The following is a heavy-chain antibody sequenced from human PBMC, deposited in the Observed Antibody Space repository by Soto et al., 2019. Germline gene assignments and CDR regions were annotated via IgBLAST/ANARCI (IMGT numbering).Heavy chain of an antibody. CDR2: VRQDGSVK. CDR3: ASQRNLGAHDY. Sequence: GGSLRLSCAASGFTFTNYWMSWVRQAPGKGLEWVANVRQDGSVKYYVDSIKGRFTISRDNARNLVFLEMNGLGVEDTAMYFCASQRNLGAHDYWGQGTLVTVSS. J-gene: IGHJ4*02. D-gene: IGHD1-1*01. V-gene: IGHV3-7*01. CDR1: GFTFTNYW.